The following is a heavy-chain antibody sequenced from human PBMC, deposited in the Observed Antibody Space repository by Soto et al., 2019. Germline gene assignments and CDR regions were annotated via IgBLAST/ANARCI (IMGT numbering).Heavy chain of an antibody. V-gene: IGHV3-74*01. D-gene: IGHD2-15*01. CDR1: GFTFSNDW. J-gene: IGHJ6*03. CDR3: ARGDCVGGTCYSLAGSFYYYMDV. Sequence: EVKLVESGGGLVQPGGSLRLSCAASGFTFSNDWMYWVRQAPGKGLVWVSRINGDGSVSSYADSVKGRLTISRDNVQNTLYLQMNSLRAEDTAVYYCARGDCVGGTCYSLAGSFYYYMDVWDKGTTVTVFS. CDR2: INGDGSVS.